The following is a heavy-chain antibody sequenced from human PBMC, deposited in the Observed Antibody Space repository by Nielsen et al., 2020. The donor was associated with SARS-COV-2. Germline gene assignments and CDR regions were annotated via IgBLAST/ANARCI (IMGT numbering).Heavy chain of an antibody. Sequence: GESLKISCEASGYTFSTYWIGWVRQMPGKGLEWMGIIEPAESDIRYSPSFQGQVIISVDKATTTAYLQWSALKASDTAIYYCARQPSDYYGMDVWGQGTTVTVSS. J-gene: IGHJ6*02. CDR3: ARQPSDYYGMDV. CDR2: IEPAESDI. V-gene: IGHV5-51*01. CDR1: GYTFSTYW.